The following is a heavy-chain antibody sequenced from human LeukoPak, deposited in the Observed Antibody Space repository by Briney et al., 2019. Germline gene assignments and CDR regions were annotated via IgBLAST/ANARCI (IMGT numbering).Heavy chain of an antibody. Sequence: SETLSLTCAVSGGSISNDKWWSWVRQSPVKGLGWIGEMYHSGRTNYNPSLKSRVTISVDKSNNQYSLKLISVTAADTAMYYCATGTSWYYYYWGQGTLVTVSS. D-gene: IGHD6-13*01. CDR3: ATGTSWYYYY. J-gene: IGHJ4*02. CDR1: GGSISNDKW. CDR2: MYHSGRT. V-gene: IGHV4-4*02.